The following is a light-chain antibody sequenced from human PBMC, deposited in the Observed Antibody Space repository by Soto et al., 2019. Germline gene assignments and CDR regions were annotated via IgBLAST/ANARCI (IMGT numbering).Light chain of an antibody. Sequence: QSALTQPASVSGSPGQSITISCTGTSSDIGGYNYVSWYQHHPGKAPKLMIYDVSDRPSGISSRFSGSKSGNTASLTISGLQAEDEADYYCTSYTSSNPLGVFGGGTKVTVL. CDR2: DVS. V-gene: IGLV2-14*03. CDR1: SSDIGGYNY. J-gene: IGLJ2*01. CDR3: TSYTSSNPLGV.